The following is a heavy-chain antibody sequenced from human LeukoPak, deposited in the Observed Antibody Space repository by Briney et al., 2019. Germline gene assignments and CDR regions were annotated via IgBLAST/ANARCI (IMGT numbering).Heavy chain of an antibody. D-gene: IGHD4-17*01. J-gene: IGHJ6*02. CDR3: ARIIDYGDLLSNYYYYGMDV. V-gene: IGHV4-39*01. CDR1: GGSISSSSYY. CDR2: IYYSGST. Sequence: SETLSLTCTVSGGSISSSSYYWGWIRQPPGKGLEWIGSIYYSGSTYYNPSLKSRVTISVDTSKNQFSLKLSSVTAADTAVYYCARIIDYGDLLSNYYYYGMDVWGQGTTVTVSS.